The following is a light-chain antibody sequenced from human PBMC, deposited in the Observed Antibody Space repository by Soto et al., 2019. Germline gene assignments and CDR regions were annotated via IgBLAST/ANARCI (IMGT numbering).Light chain of an antibody. J-gene: IGLJ1*01. Sequence: QSALTQPPSVSGSPGQSVTISCTGTSSDIGSYNRVSWYQQPPGAAPKLMICEVNNRPSGVPERFSGSKSGNTASLTIFGLQAEDEADYYCSSFTTSDTYVFGTGTKLTVL. V-gene: IGLV2-18*02. CDR2: EVN. CDR1: SSDIGSYNR. CDR3: SSFTTSDTYV.